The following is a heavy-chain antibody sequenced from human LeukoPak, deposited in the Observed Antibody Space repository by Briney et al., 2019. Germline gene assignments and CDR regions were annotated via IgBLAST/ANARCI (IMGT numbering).Heavy chain of an antibody. V-gene: IGHV1-46*01. CDR1: GYTFTSYY. CDR2: ISPSGDNT. Sequence: ASVKVSCKASGYTFTSYYMHWVRQAPGQGLEWMGIISPSGDNTTYAQKFQGRVTMTSDTPTSTVYMEVSSLRSDDTAVYYCARGRANDFNTFDYWGPGTLVTVSS. D-gene: IGHD2-21*02. CDR3: ARGRANDFNTFDY. J-gene: IGHJ4*02.